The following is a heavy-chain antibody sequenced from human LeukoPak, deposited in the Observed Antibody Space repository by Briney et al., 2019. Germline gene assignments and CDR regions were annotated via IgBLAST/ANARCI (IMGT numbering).Heavy chain of an antibody. CDR3: TRRVFDWGFFDI. V-gene: IGHV3-23*01. CDR2: ISGSDGRT. Sequence: PGGSLRLSCAASGFTFCTYVMNWVRQAPGKGLEWVSTISGSDGRTFYADSVKGRFTISRDNSNNLLYLQMSSLRADDTAVYYCTRRVFDWGFFDIWGQGTMVTVSS. J-gene: IGHJ3*02. CDR1: GFTFCTYV. D-gene: IGHD3-9*01.